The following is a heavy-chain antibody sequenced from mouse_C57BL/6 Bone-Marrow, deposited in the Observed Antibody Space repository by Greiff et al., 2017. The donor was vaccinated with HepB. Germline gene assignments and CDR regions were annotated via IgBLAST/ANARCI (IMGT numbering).Heavy chain of an antibody. V-gene: IGHV5-17*01. CDR2: NSSGSSTI. J-gene: IGHJ1*03. CDR1: GFTFSDYG. D-gene: IGHD2-5*01. CDR3: ARLYSNHWYFDV. Sequence: EVHLVESGGGLVKPGGSLKLSCAASGFTFSDYGMHWVCQAPEKGLEWVAYNSSGSSTIYYADTVKGRFTISRDNAKNTLFLQMTSLRSEDTAMYYCARLYSNHWYFDVWGTGTTVTVSS.